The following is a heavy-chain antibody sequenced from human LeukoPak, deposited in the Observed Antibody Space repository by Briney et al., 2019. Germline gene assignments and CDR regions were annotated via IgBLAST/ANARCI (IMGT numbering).Heavy chain of an antibody. D-gene: IGHD2/OR15-2a*01. CDR2: IYYSGST. CDR1: GGSISSGGYY. V-gene: IGHV4-61*08. Sequence: SETLSLTCTVSGGSISSGGYYWSWIRQHPGKGLEWIGYIYYSGSTNYNPSLKSRVTISVDTSKNQFSLKLSSVTAADTAVYYCARHLNVRNSPTNWFDPWGQETLVTVSS. CDR3: ARHLNVRNSPTNWFDP. J-gene: IGHJ5*02.